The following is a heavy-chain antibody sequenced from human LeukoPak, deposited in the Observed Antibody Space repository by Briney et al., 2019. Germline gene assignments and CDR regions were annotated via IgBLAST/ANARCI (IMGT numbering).Heavy chain of an antibody. CDR1: GFTFSDYY. D-gene: IGHD6-13*01. J-gene: IGHJ4*02. CDR3: AKEGQHQLVRAFDY. CDR2: ISGSGGST. Sequence: GGSLRLSCAASGFTFSDYYMSWIRQAPGKGLDWVSAISGSGGSTYYADSVKGRFTTSRDNSKNTLYLQMNSLRAEDTAIYYCAKEGQHQLVRAFDYWGQGTLVTVSS. V-gene: IGHV3-23*01.